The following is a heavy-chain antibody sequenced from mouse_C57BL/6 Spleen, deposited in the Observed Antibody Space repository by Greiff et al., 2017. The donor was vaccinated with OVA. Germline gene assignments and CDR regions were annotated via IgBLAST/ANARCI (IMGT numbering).Heavy chain of an antibody. J-gene: IGHJ1*03. D-gene: IGHD1-1*01. CDR1: GYTFTSYW. V-gene: IGHV1-72*01. CDR2: IDPNSGGT. Sequence: QVQLQQPGAELVKPGASVKLSCKASGYTFTSYWMHWVKQRPGRGLEWIGRIDPNSGGTKYNEKFKSKATLTVDKPSSTAYMQLSSLTSEDSAVYYCARWGTTVVATFWYFDVWGTGTTVTVSS. CDR3: ARWGTTVVATFWYFDV.